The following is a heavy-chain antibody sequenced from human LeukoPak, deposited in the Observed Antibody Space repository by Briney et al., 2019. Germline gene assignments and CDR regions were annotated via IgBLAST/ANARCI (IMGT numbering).Heavy chain of an antibody. CDR3: AKDSRQYDFWSGPGDY. V-gene: IGHV3-30*02. CDR1: GFTFSGYY. D-gene: IGHD3-3*01. Sequence: GGSLRLSCAASGFTFSGYYMHWVRQAPGKGLEWVSYIRYDGSNKYYADSVKGRFTISRDNSKNTLYLQMNSLRAEDTAVYYCAKDSRQYDFWSGPGDYWGQGTLVTVSS. CDR2: IRYDGSNK. J-gene: IGHJ4*02.